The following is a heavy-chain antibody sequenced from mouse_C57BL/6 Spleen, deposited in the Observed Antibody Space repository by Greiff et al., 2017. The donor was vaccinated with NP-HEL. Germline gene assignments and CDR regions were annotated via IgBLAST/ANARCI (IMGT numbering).Heavy chain of an antibody. J-gene: IGHJ2*01. D-gene: IGHD1-1*01. CDR2: IYPGDGDT. V-gene: IGHV1-80*01. CDR3: ARGITTVVAGGYFDY. Sequence: QVQLQQSGAELVKPGASVKISCKASGYAFSSYWMNWVKQRPGKGLEWIGQIYPGDGDTNYNGKFKGKATLTADKSSSTAYMQLSSLTSEDSAVYFCARGITTVVAGGYFDYWGQGTTLTVSS. CDR1: GYAFSSYW.